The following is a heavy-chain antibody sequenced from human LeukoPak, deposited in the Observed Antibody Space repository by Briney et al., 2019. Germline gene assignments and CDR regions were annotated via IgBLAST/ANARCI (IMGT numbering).Heavy chain of an antibody. J-gene: IGHJ4*02. CDR2: IYSGGTT. Sequence: GGSLRLSCAASGFTVSNNYMSWVRQAPGKGLERVSGIYSGGTTFYADSVKGRFTISRDNSKNTLYLQMNSLRAEDTAVYYCARGWDQLLSPFDYWGQGTLVTVSS. CDR1: GFTVSNNY. V-gene: IGHV3-66*01. CDR3: ARGWDQLLSPFDY. D-gene: IGHD2-2*01.